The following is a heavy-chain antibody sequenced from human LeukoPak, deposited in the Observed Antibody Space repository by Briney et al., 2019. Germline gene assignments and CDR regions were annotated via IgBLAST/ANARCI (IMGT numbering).Heavy chain of an antibody. V-gene: IGHV3-33*01. CDR2: IWYDGSNK. CDR1: GFSFSSYG. Sequence: PGGSLRLSCAASGFSFSSYGMQWVRQAPGKGLEWVSLIWYDGSNKYYADSVKGRFTISRDNSKNTLYLQMNSLRAEDTALYYCARDRAVVVGSSWYYDYWGQGTLVTVSS. CDR3: ARDRAVVVGSSWYYDY. J-gene: IGHJ4*02. D-gene: IGHD2-21*01.